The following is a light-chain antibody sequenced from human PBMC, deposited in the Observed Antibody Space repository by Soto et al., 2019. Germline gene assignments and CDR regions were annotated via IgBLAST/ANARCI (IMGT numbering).Light chain of an antibody. J-gene: IGKJ2*01. CDR2: WAS. Sequence: DIVMTQSPDSLAVSLGERASIYCKSSQSVLYSSNNKNYLAWYQQKPGQSPKLLIYWASTRESGVPDRFSGSGSETDFTHTITSLQSEDVSFYYCQQYYSSPPAFGQGTKLDI. CDR3: QQYYSSPPA. V-gene: IGKV4-1*01. CDR1: QSVLYSSNNKNY.